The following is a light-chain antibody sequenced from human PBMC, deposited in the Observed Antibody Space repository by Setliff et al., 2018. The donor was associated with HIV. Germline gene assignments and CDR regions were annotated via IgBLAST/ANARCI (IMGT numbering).Light chain of an antibody. V-gene: IGLV2-14*03. J-gene: IGLJ1*01. CDR3: SSRIVSSALHG. CDR2: DVE. CDR1: SSDIGGYNY. Sequence: QSALAQPASVSGSPGQSITISCTGTSSDIGGYNYVSWYQQHPGKAPKLVIYDVEDRPSGVSNRFSGSKSGNTASLTISGLQAEDEADYYCSSRIVSSALHGFGTGTKVTVL.